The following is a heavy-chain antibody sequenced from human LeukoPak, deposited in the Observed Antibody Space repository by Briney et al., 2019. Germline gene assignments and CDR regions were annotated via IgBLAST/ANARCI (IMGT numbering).Heavy chain of an antibody. CDR3: ARGGQLWLRYYYYYMDV. CDR1: GGSISSYY. CDR2: IYYSGST. Sequence: SETLSLTCTVSGGSISSYYWSWIRQPPGKGLEWIGYIYYSGSTNYNPSLKSRVTISVDTSKDQFSLKLSSVTAADTAVYYCARGGQLWLRYYYYYMDVWGKGTTVTVSS. V-gene: IGHV4-59*01. J-gene: IGHJ6*03. D-gene: IGHD5-18*01.